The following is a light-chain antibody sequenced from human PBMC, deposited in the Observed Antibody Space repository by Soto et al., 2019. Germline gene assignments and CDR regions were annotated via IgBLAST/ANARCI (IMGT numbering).Light chain of an antibody. CDR2: WAS. CDR1: QSVLYSSNNKNY. V-gene: IGKV4-1*01. J-gene: IGKJ2*01. Sequence: DIVMTQSPDSLAVSLGERATINCKSSQSVLYSSNNKNYLAWYQQKPGQPPKLLIYWASTRESGVPDRFSGSGSGTDFTLTISRLEPEDFAVYYCQQYGSSPPGYTFGQGTKLEIK. CDR3: QQYGSSPPGYT.